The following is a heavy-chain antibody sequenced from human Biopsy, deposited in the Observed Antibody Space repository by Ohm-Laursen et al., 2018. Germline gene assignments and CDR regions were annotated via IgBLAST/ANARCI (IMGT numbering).Heavy chain of an antibody. J-gene: IGHJ3*02. V-gene: IGHV3-7*04. CDR3: AKDGGQWLGGAFDI. Sequence: SLRLSCSAAGFTFSNYWMSWVRQAPGKGLEWVANIKQDVSERFYVDSVKGRFTISRDRSRDTVHLQMNSLRYEDTALYYCAKDGGQWLGGAFDIWGHGTMVSVSS. D-gene: IGHD6-19*01. CDR1: GFTFSNYW. CDR2: IKQDVSER.